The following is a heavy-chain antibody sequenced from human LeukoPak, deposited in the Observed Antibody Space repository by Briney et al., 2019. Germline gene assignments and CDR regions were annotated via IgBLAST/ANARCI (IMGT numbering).Heavy chain of an antibody. V-gene: IGHV1-18*01. J-gene: IGHJ4*02. CDR1: GYTFTSYG. D-gene: IGHD3-22*01. CDR3: ARDTYYYDSSGYHYKVSLDY. CDR2: ISAYNGNT. Sequence: ASVKVSCKASGYTFTSYGISWVRQAPGQGLEWMGWISAYNGNTNYAQKLQGRVTMTTDTSTSTAYMELRSLRSDDTAVYYCARDTYYYDSSGYHYKVSLDYWGQGTLVTVSS.